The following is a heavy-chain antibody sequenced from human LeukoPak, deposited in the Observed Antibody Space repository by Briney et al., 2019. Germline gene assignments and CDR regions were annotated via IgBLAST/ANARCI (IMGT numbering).Heavy chain of an antibody. CDR2: IWYDVSNK. Sequence: GGCLRLSCAPSGFTFSSNGMHGVRQAPRKGLGWVSAIWYDVSNKYYADSVKGRFTISRDNSTNTLSMRMSSVRAADTPVYYFAEGPEDYGDPRGRFESWGQGNLVTVSS. J-gene: IGHJ5*01. V-gene: IGHV3-33*06. D-gene: IGHD4/OR15-4a*01. CDR3: AEGPEDYGDPRGRFES. CDR1: GFTFSSNG.